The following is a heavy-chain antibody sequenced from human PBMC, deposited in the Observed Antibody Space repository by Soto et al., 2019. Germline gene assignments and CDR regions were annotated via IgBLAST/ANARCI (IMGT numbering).Heavy chain of an antibody. CDR2: IWYDGSNK. D-gene: IGHD3-22*01. CDR3: ARDPHPLDDSSGYYGY. J-gene: IGHJ4*02. V-gene: IGHV3-33*01. CDR1: GFTFSSYG. Sequence: GGALRLSCAASGFTFSSYGMHWVRQAPGKGLEWVAVIWYDGSNKYYADSVKGRFTTSRDNSKNTLYLQMNSLRAEDTAVYYCARDPHPLDDSSGYYGYWGQGTLVT.